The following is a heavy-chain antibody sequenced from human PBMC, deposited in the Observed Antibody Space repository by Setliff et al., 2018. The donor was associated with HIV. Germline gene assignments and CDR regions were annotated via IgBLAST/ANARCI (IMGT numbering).Heavy chain of an antibody. CDR1: GASINSCF. D-gene: IGHD3-22*01. J-gene: IGHJ1*01. Sequence: SETLSLTCTVSGASINSCFWRWIRQPPGKGPEWLGYIYYTGSTNYNPALESRITMSVDTSKNQFSLTLKSVTAADTGVYYCAGVNYYDASGLRAEYFQLWGQGTQVTVSS. CDR3: AGVNYYDASGLRAEYFQL. V-gene: IGHV4-59*01. CDR2: IYYTGST.